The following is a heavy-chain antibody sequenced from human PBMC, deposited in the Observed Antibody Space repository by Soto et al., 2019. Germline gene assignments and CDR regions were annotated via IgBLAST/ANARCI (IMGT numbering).Heavy chain of an antibody. D-gene: IGHD3-22*01. CDR2: IYYSGST. CDR3: ARGTYYYESSGDSFDI. CDR1: GGSISSGDYY. J-gene: IGHJ3*02. V-gene: IGHV4-30-4*01. Sequence: SETLSLTCTVSGGSISSGDYYCRWIRQPPGKGLEWIGYIYYSGSTYYNPSLKSRVTISVDTSKNQFSLKLSSVTAADTAVYYCARGTYYYESSGDSFDIWGQGTMVTVSS.